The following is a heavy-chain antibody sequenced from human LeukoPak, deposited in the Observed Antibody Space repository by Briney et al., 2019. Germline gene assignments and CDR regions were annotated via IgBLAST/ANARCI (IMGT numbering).Heavy chain of an antibody. Sequence: SETLSLTCTVSGGSISSGSYYWSWIRQPAGKGLEWIGRIYTSGSTNYNPSLKSRVTISVDTSKNQFSLKLSSVTAADTAVYYCAREIGCSGGSCYSDYWGQGTLVTVSS. CDR3: AREIGCSGGSCYSDY. J-gene: IGHJ4*02. CDR1: GGSISSGSYY. D-gene: IGHD2-15*01. V-gene: IGHV4-61*02. CDR2: IYTSGST.